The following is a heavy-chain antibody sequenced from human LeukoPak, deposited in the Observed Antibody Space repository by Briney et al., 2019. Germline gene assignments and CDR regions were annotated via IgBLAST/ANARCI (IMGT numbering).Heavy chain of an antibody. CDR3: ARIKGGAVAGTSGHNFDY. V-gene: IGHV5-51*01. CDR2: IYPGDSDT. J-gene: IGHJ4*02. Sequence: GESLKISCKGSGYSFTSYWIGWVRQMPGKGLEWMGIIYPGDSDTRYSPSFQGQVTISADKSISTAYLQWSSLKASDTAMYYCARIKGGAVAGTSGHNFDYWGQGTLVTVSS. CDR1: GYSFTSYW. D-gene: IGHD6-19*01.